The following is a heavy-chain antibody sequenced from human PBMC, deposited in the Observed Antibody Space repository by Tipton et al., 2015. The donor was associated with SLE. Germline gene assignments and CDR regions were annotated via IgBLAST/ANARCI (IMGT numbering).Heavy chain of an antibody. V-gene: IGHV4-59*08. J-gene: IGHJ4*02. CDR1: GGSISSYY. Sequence: TLSLTCTVSGGSISSYYWSWIRQPPGKGLEWIGYIYYSGSTNYNPSLKSRVTISVDTSKNQFSLKLSPVTAADTAVYYCARVWARCFDYWGQGTLVTVSS. CDR3: ARVWARCFDY. CDR2: IYYSGST. D-gene: IGHD3-16*01.